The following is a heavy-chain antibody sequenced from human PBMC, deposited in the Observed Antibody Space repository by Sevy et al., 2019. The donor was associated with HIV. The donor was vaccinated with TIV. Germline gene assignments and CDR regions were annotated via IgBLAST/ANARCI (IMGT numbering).Heavy chain of an antibody. Sequence: GGSLRLSCAASGFTLSYYGMHWVCQAPGKGLEWVTFIKDDGSKRYYADSVKGRFTVSIDNSNNTMSLQMNSLRAEDTAVYYCTSVLFDYWGHGALVTFSS. CDR3: TSVLFDY. CDR1: GFTLSYYG. D-gene: IGHD3-10*01. CDR2: IKDDGSKR. V-gene: IGHV3-30*02. J-gene: IGHJ4*01.